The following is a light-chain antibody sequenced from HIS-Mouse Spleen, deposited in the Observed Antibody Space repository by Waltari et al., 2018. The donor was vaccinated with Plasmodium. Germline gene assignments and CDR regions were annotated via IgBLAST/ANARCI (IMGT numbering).Light chain of an antibody. CDR2: LGS. Sequence: DIVMTQSPLSLPVTPGEPASISCRSSQSLLHSNGYNYLDWYLQKPGQSPQLLIYLGSNRASGVPDRFSGSGSGTDFTLKISRVEAVDVVVYYCMQALQTPRYTFGQGTKLEIK. CDR1: QSLLHSNGYNY. J-gene: IGKJ2*01. CDR3: MQALQTPRYT. V-gene: IGKV2-28*01.